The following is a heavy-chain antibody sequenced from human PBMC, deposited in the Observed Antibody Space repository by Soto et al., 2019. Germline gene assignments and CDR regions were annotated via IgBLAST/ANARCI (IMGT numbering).Heavy chain of an antibody. CDR2: ISSSGSTI. CDR1: GFTLSSYE. V-gene: IGHV3-48*03. Sequence: PGGSLRLSCAASGFTLSSYEMHWVRQAPGKGLEWVSYISSSGSTIYYADSVKGRFTISRDNAKNSLYLQMNSLRAEDTAVYYCARDDENYSGYFDYWGQGTLVTVSS. CDR3: ARDDENYSGYFDY. D-gene: IGHD1-7*01. J-gene: IGHJ4*02.